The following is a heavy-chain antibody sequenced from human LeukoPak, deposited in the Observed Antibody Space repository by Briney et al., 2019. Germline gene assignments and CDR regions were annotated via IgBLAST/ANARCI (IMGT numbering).Heavy chain of an antibody. V-gene: IGHV4-59*01. CDR3: ASYDTPRGFDY. J-gene: IGHJ4*02. Sequence: SETLALTCTVSGASISSYYWSWIRQPPGKGQEWIGYIHYSGSTDYSPSLTSRVTIAIDTSKNQFSLQVTSVTAADTAIYYCASYDTPRGFDYWGQGTLVTVSS. CDR1: GASISSYY. D-gene: IGHD3-22*01. CDR2: IHYSGST.